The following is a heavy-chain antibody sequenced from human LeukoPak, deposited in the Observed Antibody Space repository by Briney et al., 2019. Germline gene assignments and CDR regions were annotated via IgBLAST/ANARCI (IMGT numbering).Heavy chain of an antibody. V-gene: IGHV3-53*01. Sequence: GGSLRLSCAASGFTVSSNYMSWVRQAPGKGLEWVSVIYSGGSTYYADSVKGRFTISRDNSKNTLYLQMNSLRAEDTAVYYCAKGESSSWYFDAFDIWGQGTMVTVSS. CDR3: AKGESSSWYFDAFDI. D-gene: IGHD6-13*01. J-gene: IGHJ3*02. CDR1: GFTVSSNY. CDR2: IYSGGST.